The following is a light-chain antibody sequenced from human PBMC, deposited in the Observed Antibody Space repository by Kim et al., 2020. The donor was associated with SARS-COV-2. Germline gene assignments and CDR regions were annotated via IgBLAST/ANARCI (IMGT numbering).Light chain of an antibody. J-gene: IGKJ5*01. CDR1: QSVSSN. CDR2: GAS. Sequence: SQGERATRSCRASQSVSSNLAWYQQKPGQAPRLLIYGASTRATGIPARFSGSGSGTEFTLTISSLQSEDFAVYYCQQYNNWPPITFGQGTRLEIK. CDR3: QQYNNWPPIT. V-gene: IGKV3-15*01.